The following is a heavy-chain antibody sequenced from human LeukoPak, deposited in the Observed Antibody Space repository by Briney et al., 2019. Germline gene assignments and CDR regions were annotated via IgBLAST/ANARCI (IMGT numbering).Heavy chain of an antibody. Sequence: PGGSLRLSCAASGFTFTIFGLNWVRQVPGKGPEWVSYIDARSGITYYADSVQGRFTLSRDNARESVFLQMDSLRVDDTAVYYCARTYDFGRGPPGDAFDNWGPGTWVIVSS. V-gene: IGHV3-48*01. D-gene: IGHD3-3*01. CDR3: ARTYDFGRGPPGDAFDN. J-gene: IGHJ3*02. CDR2: IDARSGIT. CDR1: GFTFTIFG.